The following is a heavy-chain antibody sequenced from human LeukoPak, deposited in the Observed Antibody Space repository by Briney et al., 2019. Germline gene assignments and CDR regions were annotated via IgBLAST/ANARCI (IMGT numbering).Heavy chain of an antibody. CDR3: AKVTHLYVWGSYRYYYFDY. V-gene: IGHV3-23*01. CDR1: GFTFSSYA. D-gene: IGHD3-16*02. Sequence: PGGSLRLSRAASGFTFSSYAMSWVRQAPGKGLEWVSGISGSGGSTYYADSVKGRFTISRDNSKNTLYLQMNSLRAEDTAVYYCAKVTHLYVWGSYRYYYFDYWGQGTLVTVSS. J-gene: IGHJ4*02. CDR2: ISGSGGST.